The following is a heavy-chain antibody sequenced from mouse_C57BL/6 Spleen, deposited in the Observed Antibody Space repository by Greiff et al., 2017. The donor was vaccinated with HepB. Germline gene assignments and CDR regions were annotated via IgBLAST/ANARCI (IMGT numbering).Heavy chain of an antibody. CDR3: ARVEVSLDGYFDD. CDR1: GYTFTSSW. D-gene: IGHD1-1*01. V-gene: IGHV1-82*01. Sequence: QVQLQQSGPELVKPGASVKISCKASGYTFTSSWMNWVKQRPGKGLEWIGWIYPGDGDTNYNGKFKGKATLTADKSSSTAYMQLSSLTSEDSAVYYCARVEVSLDGYFDDWGKGTTVTVSS. J-gene: IGHJ1*03. CDR2: IYPGDGDT.